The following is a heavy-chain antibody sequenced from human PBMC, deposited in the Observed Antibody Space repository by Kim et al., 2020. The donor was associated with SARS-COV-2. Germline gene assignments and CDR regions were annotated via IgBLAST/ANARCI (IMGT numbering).Heavy chain of an antibody. D-gene: IGHD6-19*01. CDR3: ATDSSGWHQFDY. Sequence: ASVKVSCKASGYTFTSYGISWVRQAPGQGLEWMGWISAYNGNTNYAQKLQGRVTMTTDTSTSTAYMELRSLRSDDTAMYYCATDSSGWHQFDYWGQGTLVTVSS. V-gene: IGHV1-18*04. CDR2: ISAYNGNT. J-gene: IGHJ4*02. CDR1: GYTFTSYG.